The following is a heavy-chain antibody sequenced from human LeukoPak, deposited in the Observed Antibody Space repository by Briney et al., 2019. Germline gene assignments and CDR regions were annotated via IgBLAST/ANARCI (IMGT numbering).Heavy chain of an antibody. Sequence: GGSLRLSCAAPGFTFSSYGMHWVRQAPGKGLELVAFIRYYGSNKYYVDSVKGRFTISRDNSKNTLYLQMNSLRAEDTAVYYCAREGYCRDDTCLSYDAFDIWGQGTMVTVSS. CDR2: IRYYGSNK. J-gene: IGHJ3*02. V-gene: IGHV3-30*02. D-gene: IGHD2-15*01. CDR1: GFTFSSYG. CDR3: AREGYCRDDTCLSYDAFDI.